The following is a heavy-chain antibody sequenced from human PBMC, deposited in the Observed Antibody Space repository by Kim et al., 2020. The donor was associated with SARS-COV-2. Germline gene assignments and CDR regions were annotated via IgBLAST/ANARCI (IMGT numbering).Heavy chain of an antibody. V-gene: IGHV1-3*01. Sequence: SQKSQGRVTITRDPSATTAYMELSSLRSEDTAVYYCARGNYLYYYYAMDVWGQGTTVTVSS. J-gene: IGHJ6*02. CDR3: ARGNYLYYYYAMDV. D-gene: IGHD1-7*01.